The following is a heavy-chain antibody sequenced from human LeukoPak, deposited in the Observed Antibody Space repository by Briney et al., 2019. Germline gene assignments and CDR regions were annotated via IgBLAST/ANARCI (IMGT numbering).Heavy chain of an antibody. V-gene: IGHV3-21*04. CDR2: ISSSSSYI. J-gene: IGHJ4*02. CDR3: AKDSAGDYYDSSGMLDY. Sequence: PGGSLRLSCAASGFTFSSYSMNWVRQAPGKGLEWVSSISSSSSYIYYADSVKGRFTISRDNAKNSLYLQMNSLRAEDTALYYCAKDSAGDYYDSSGMLDYWGQGTLVTVSS. CDR1: GFTFSSYS. D-gene: IGHD3-22*01.